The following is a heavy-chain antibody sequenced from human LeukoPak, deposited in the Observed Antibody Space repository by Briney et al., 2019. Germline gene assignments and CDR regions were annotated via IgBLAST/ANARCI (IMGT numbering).Heavy chain of an antibody. Sequence: ASVKVSCKAFGYTFTGYYMHWVRQAPGQGLEWMGWINPNSGGTNYAQKFQGRVTMTRDTSISTAYMELSRLRSDDTAVYYCARGAMVRGVIRYYYGMDVWGQGTTVTVSS. J-gene: IGHJ6*02. D-gene: IGHD3-10*01. CDR3: ARGAMVRGVIRYYYGMDV. V-gene: IGHV1-2*02. CDR1: GYTFTGYY. CDR2: INPNSGGT.